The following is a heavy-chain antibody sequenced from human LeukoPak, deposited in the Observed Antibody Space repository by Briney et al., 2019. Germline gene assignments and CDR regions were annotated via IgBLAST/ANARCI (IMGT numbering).Heavy chain of an antibody. CDR2: IIPIFGTA. J-gene: IGHJ4*02. D-gene: IGHD3-10*01. Sequence: SVKVSCKASGYTFTSYGISWVRQAPGQGLEWMGGIIPIFGTANYAQKFQGRVTITADESTSTAYMELSSLRSEDTAVYYCASASHITMLRGANDYWGQGTLVTVSS. CDR1: GYTFTSYG. CDR3: ASASHITMLRGANDY. V-gene: IGHV1-69*13.